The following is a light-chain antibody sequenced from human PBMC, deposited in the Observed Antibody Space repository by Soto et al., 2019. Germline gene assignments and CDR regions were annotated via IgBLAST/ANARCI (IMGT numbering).Light chain of an antibody. CDR1: SSDVGSYNL. V-gene: IGLV2-23*01. Sequence: QSALTQPASVSGSPGQSITISCTGTSSDVGSYNLVSWYQQHPGKAPKLMIYEGSKRPSGVSNRGSGSKSGNTASLTISGRQAEDEADYYCCSYAGSSTVVFGGGTKLTVL. CDR2: EGS. J-gene: IGLJ2*01. CDR3: CSYAGSSTVV.